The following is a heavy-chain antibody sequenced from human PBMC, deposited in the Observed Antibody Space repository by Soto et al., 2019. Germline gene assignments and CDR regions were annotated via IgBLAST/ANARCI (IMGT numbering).Heavy chain of an antibody. CDR2: INPNGGGT. CDR1: GYIFPDYY. Sequence: ASVKVSCKASGYIFPDYYVHWVRQAPGEGLEWMGRINPNGGGTNYAQKFEGWVTMTTNTSISTAYMELSRLNFDDTAVYYCARGEQLVHFDSWGQGTLVTVSS. CDR3: ARGEQLVHFDS. D-gene: IGHD6-6*01. J-gene: IGHJ4*01. V-gene: IGHV1-2*04.